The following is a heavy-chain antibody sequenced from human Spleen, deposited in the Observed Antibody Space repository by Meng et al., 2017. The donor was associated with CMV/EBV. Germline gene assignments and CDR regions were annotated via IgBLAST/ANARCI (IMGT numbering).Heavy chain of an antibody. CDR1: GFIFSDYY. Sequence: GESLKISCAASGFIFSDYYMTWIRQAPGKGLEWVSYISGSGNTIYYADSVEGRFTISRDNAKNSLYLQMNSLRAEDTAVYYCAGGYYYGTGIPTAWGRGTRVTVSS. D-gene: IGHD3-10*01. J-gene: IGHJ5*02. CDR2: ISGSGNTI. V-gene: IGHV3-11*04. CDR3: AGGYYYGTGIPTA.